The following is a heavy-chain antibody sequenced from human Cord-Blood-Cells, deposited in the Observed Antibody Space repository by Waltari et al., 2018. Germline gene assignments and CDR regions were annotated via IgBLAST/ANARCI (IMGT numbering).Heavy chain of an antibody. CDR3: ARGGRWLVADAFDI. J-gene: IGHJ3*02. Sequence: QVQLVQSGAEVQKPGASVKVSCKASGSTFTSYGISRVRQAPGHGLEWMGWISTYKGNTNYAQKRQGRVTMNTDTSTSTAYMELRSMSTDDTAVYYCARGGRWLVADAFDIWGQGTRVTVSS. V-gene: IGHV1-18*01. CDR1: GSTFTSYG. CDR2: ISTYKGNT. D-gene: IGHD6-19*01.